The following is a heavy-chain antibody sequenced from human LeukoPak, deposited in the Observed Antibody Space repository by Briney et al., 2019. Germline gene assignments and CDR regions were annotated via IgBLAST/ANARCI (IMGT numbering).Heavy chain of an antibody. V-gene: IGHV3-30*03. J-gene: IGHJ3*02. Sequence: PGGSLRLSCAASGFTFSSYGMHWVRQAPGKGLEWVAVISYDGSNKYYADSVKGRFTISRDNSKNMLYLQMNSLRAEDTAVYYCARGLRNTDTFDIWGQGTMVTVSS. CDR2: ISYDGSNK. CDR3: ARGLRNTDTFDI. CDR1: GFTFSSYG.